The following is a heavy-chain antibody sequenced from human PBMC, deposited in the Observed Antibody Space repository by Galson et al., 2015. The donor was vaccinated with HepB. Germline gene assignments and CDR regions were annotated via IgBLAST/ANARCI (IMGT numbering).Heavy chain of an antibody. CDR3: ARAVSSDHNWSDS. CDR2: MYLDGRTT. CDR1: GFTFSSYW. V-gene: IGHV3-74*01. J-gene: IGHJ5*01. Sequence: SLRLSCAASGFTFSSYWMHWVRQGPGQGLVWVSRMYLDGRTTTYADSVKGRFTISRDNAKNTLYLQMNSLRAEDTAVYYCARAVSSDHNWSDSWGQGTLVTVSS. D-gene: IGHD3-22*01.